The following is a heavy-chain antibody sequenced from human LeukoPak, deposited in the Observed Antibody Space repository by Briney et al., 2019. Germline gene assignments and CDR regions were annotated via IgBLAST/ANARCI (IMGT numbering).Heavy chain of an antibody. V-gene: IGHV3-66*01. CDR1: GFTVSSNY. Sequence: GGSLRLSCAASGFTVSSNYMSWVRQAPGKGLEWVSVIYSGGSTYYADSVKGRFTISRDNSKNTLYLQMNSLRAEDTAVYYCIRGGSSWYGGPWGQGTLVTVSS. CDR3: IRGGSSWYGGP. CDR2: IYSGGST. D-gene: IGHD6-13*01. J-gene: IGHJ5*02.